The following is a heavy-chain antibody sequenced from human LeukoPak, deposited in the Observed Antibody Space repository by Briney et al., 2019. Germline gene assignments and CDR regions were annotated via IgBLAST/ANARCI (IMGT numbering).Heavy chain of an antibody. V-gene: IGHV3-30*02. CDR3: AKVDFDY. Sequence: GGSLRLSCAASGFTFSSYGMHWVRQAPGKGLEWVAFIRYDGSAKYCADSVKGRFTISRDKSKNTVYMEMNSLRAADTAVYYCAKVDFDYWGQGTLVTVSS. CDR1: GFTFSSYG. CDR2: IRYDGSAK. J-gene: IGHJ4*02.